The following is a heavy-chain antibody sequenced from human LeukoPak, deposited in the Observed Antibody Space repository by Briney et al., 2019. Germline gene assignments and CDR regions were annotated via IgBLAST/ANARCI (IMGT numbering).Heavy chain of an antibody. Sequence: PSETLSLTCTVSGGSISSNSYYWGWIRQPPGKGLEWIGSIYYGGSTYYNPSLKSRVTISVDPSKNHSPLKLSSVTAADTAVYYCTRQEYQLLFSGFDPWGQGTLVTVSS. V-gene: IGHV4-39*01. CDR3: TRQEYQLLFSGFDP. CDR2: IYYGGST. CDR1: GGSISSNSYY. J-gene: IGHJ5*02. D-gene: IGHD2-2*01.